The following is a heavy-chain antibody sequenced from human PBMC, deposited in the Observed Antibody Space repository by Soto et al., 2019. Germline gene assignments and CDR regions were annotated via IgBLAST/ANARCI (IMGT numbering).Heavy chain of an antibody. V-gene: IGHV3-23*01. D-gene: IGHD2-2*01. CDR2: ITGSTGTT. J-gene: IGHJ6*03. CDR1: GFTFSNFA. CDR3: AKDTSSSPYYMDV. Sequence: GGSLRLSCAASGFTFSNFAMSWVRHAPGKGPEWVSEITGSTGTTYYADSVKGRFIISRDNSKNTVHLQMNSLRAEDTAVYYCAKDTSSSPYYMDVWGKGTTVTVSS.